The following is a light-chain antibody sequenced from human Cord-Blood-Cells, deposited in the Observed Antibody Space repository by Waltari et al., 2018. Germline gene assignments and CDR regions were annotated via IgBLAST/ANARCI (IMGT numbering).Light chain of an antibody. CDR1: NVGDKY. V-gene: IGLV3-1*01. CDR2: QDS. J-gene: IGLJ2*01. Sequence: SYELTQPPSVSVSPGQTASITCSGDNVGDKYARWYQQKPGQSPVLVIYQDSKRPSGIPERFSGSNSGNTATMTISGTQAMDEADYYCQAWDSSTVVFGGGTKLTVL. CDR3: QAWDSSTVV.